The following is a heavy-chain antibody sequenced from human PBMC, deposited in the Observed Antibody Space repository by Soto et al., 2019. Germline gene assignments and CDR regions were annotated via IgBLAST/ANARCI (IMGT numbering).Heavy chain of an antibody. Sequence: QVQLVESGGGVVQPGRSLRLSCAASGFTFSSYGMHWVRQAPGKGLEWVPDISYDGSNKYYADSVKGRFTISRDNSKNMLLLPMNSLGAEDTAVYYCAKYLEQRVPGSGMDVWGQGTTVTVSS. D-gene: IGHD6-6*01. V-gene: IGHV3-30*18. J-gene: IGHJ6*02. CDR3: AKYLEQRVPGSGMDV. CDR2: ISYDGSNK. CDR1: GFTFSSYG.